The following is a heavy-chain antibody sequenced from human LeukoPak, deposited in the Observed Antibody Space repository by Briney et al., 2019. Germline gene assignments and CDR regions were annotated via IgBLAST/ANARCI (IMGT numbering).Heavy chain of an antibody. D-gene: IGHD6-19*01. CDR1: GGFISSYY. V-gene: IGHV4-4*07. J-gene: IGHJ4*02. CDR2: IYTSGST. Sequence: SETLSLTCTVSGGFISSYYWSWIRQRAGKGLEWIGRIYTSGSTNYNPSLKSRVTMSVDTSKNQFSLKLSSVTAADTAVYYCARQDSSGWYEGALFDYWGQGTLVTVSA. CDR3: ARQDSSGWYEGALFDY.